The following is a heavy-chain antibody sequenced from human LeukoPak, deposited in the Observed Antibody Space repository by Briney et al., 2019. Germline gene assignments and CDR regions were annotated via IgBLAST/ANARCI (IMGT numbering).Heavy chain of an antibody. J-gene: IGHJ6*02. V-gene: IGHV3-21*01. CDR3: ARDRGPTAYYGMDV. Sequence: GGSLRLSCAGSGFTFSRYSMNWVRQAPGKGLEWVSSICSSSSYIYYADSVKGRFTISRDNAKNSLYLQMNSMRAEDTAVYYCARDRGPTAYYGMDVWGQGTTVTVSS. CDR1: GFTFSRYS. D-gene: IGHD4-11*01. CDR2: ICSSSSYI.